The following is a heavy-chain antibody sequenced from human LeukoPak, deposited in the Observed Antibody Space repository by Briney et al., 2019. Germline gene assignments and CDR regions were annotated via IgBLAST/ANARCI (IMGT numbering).Heavy chain of an antibody. V-gene: IGHV4-34*01. CDR2: INHSGST. CDR3: ARGNYYDSNGYYYFDY. D-gene: IGHD3-22*01. Sequence: PSETLSLTCAVYGGSFSGYYWSWIRQPPGNGLEWIGEINHSGSTNYNPSLKSRVTISVDTSKNQFSLKLSSVTAADTAVYYCARGNYYDSNGYYYFDYWGQGTLVTVSS. J-gene: IGHJ4*02. CDR1: GGSFSGYY.